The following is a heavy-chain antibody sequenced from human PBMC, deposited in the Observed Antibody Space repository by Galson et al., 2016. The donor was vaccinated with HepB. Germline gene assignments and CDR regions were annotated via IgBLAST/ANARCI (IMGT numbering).Heavy chain of an antibody. CDR2: TYYRSKWFN. J-gene: IGHJ6*02. CDR1: GDSVTSDNTC. Sequence: CAISGDSVTSDNTCWNWIRQSPSRGLEWLGRTYYRSKWFNDYADSVKSRITVTSDTSKNQFSLQLDSVTPDDTATYFCTRGYMQDGMNVWGQGTTVTVS. V-gene: IGHV6-1*01. CDR3: TRGYMQDGMNV. D-gene: IGHD5-24*01.